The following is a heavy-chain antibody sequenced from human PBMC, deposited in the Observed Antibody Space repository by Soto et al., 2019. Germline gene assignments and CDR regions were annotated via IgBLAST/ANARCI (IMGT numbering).Heavy chain of an antibody. CDR2: ITRNGDST. J-gene: IGHJ4*02. CDR3: VRGSEVSFGDLWQ. CDR1: GFSFISHA. Sequence: GGSLRLSCAASGFSFISHAMHWVRQAPGKGLEYVSAITRNGDSTTYASSVRGRFNVSRDNSKNALYLQMGSLRAEDMAVYYCVRGSEVSFGDLWQWGQGT. D-gene: IGHD3-10*01. V-gene: IGHV3-64*01.